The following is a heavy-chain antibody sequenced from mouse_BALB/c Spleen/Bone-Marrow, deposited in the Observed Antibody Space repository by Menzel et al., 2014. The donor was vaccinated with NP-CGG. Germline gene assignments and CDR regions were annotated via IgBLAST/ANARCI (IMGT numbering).Heavy chain of an antibody. CDR3: ARRELGPRWFTY. CDR2: IDPSDSYT. J-gene: IGHJ3*01. D-gene: IGHD3-1*01. CDR1: GYTFTSYW. V-gene: IGHV1-69*02. Sequence: VQLQQSGAEFVKPGASVKLSCKASGYTFTSYWMHWVKQRPGQGPEWIGEIDPSDSYTNCNQKFKGKATLTVDKSSSTAYMQLSSLTSEDSAVYYCARRELGPRWFTYWGQGTVVTVSA.